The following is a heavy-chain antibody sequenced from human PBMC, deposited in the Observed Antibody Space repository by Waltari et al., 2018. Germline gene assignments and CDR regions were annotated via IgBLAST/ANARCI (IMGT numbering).Heavy chain of an antibody. CDR1: GFTFSSYS. CDR2: IYPGDSDT. J-gene: IGHJ3*02. D-gene: IGHD3-3*01. Sequence: EVQLVESGGGLVQPGGSLRLSCAASGFTFSSYSMNWVRQMPGKGLEWMGIIYPGDSDTRYSPSFQGQVTISADKSISTAYLQWSSLKASDTAMYYCARGSGYYTYDAFDIWGQGTMVTVSS. CDR3: ARGSGYYTYDAFDI. V-gene: IGHV5-51*01.